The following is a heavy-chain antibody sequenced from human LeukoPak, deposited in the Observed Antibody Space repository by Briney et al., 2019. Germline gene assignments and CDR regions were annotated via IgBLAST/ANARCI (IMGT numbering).Heavy chain of an antibody. CDR3: ARVEEEMATIY. J-gene: IGHJ4*02. D-gene: IGHD5-24*01. V-gene: IGHV4-34*01. Sequence: SETLSLTCAVYGGSFSGYYWSWIRQPPGKGLEWIGEINHSGSTNYNPSLKSRVTISVDTSKNQFSLKPSSVTAADTAVYYCARVEEEMATIYWGQGTLVTVSS. CDR1: GGSFSGYY. CDR2: INHSGST.